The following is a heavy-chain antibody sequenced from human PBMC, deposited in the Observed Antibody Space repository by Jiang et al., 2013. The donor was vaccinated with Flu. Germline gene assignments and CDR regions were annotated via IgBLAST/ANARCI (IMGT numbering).Heavy chain of an antibody. D-gene: IGHD1-26*01. CDR3: ARMIRGSYRAHFDY. V-gene: IGHV2-70*01. J-gene: IGHJ4*02. Sequence: TSLKTRLTISKDTSKNQVVLTMTNMDPVDTATYYCARMIRGSYRAHFDYWGQGTLVTVSS.